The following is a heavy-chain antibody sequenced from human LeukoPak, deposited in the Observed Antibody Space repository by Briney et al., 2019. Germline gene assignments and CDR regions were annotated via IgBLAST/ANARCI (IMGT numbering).Heavy chain of an antibody. J-gene: IGHJ4*02. CDR1: GFTFSSYS. CDR2: ISSSSSYI. CDR3: ARDLRLYYYGSGSRSPPGY. Sequence: GGSLRLSCAASGFTFSSYSMNWVRQAPGKGLEWVSSISSSSSYIYYADSVKGRFTISRDNAKNSLYLQMNSLRAEDTAVYYCARDLRLYYYGSGSRSPPGYWGQGTLVTFSS. D-gene: IGHD3-10*01. V-gene: IGHV3-21*01.